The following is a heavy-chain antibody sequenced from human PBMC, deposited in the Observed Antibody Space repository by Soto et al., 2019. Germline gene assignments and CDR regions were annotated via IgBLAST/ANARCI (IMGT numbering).Heavy chain of an antibody. CDR1: GFTFRRYS. CDR3: ARRGVAFDY. Sequence: PRGPLRLSCASSGFTFRRYSMHWVRQAPGKGLEWISYISTTSSSIYYADSVKGRFTISRDNAKNSLFLQMNSLRDEDTAVYYCARRGVAFDYWGQGALVTVSS. V-gene: IGHV3-48*02. J-gene: IGHJ4*02. CDR2: ISTTSSSI. D-gene: IGHD5-12*01.